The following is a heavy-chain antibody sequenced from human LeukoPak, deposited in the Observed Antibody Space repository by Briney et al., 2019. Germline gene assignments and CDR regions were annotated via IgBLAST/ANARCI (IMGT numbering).Heavy chain of an antibody. CDR1: GGSFSGYY. Sequence: SETLSLTCAVYGGSFSGYYWSWIRQPPGKGLEWIGEINHSGSTNYNPSLKSRVTISVDTSKNQFSLKLSSVTAADTAVYYCARGHEYSSGWSFDSWGQGTLVTVSS. V-gene: IGHV4-34*01. CDR3: ARGHEYSSGWSFDS. CDR2: INHSGST. J-gene: IGHJ5*01. D-gene: IGHD6-19*01.